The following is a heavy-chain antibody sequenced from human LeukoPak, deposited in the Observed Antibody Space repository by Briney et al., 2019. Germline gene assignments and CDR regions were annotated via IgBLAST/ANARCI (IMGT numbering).Heavy chain of an antibody. V-gene: IGHV1-18*01. CDR3: ARDRGSIDSNPTDY. D-gene: IGHD1-14*01. CDR2: ISAYNGNT. CDR1: GYTFTSYG. J-gene: IGHJ4*02. Sequence: ASVKVSCEASGYTFTSYGISWVRQAPGQGLEWMGWISAYNGNTNYAQKLQGRVTMTTDTSTSTAYMELRSLRSDDTAVYYCARDRGSIDSNPTDYWGQGTLVTVSS.